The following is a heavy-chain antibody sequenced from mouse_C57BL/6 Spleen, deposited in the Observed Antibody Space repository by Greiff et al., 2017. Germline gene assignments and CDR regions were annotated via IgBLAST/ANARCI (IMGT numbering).Heavy chain of an antibody. CDR2: IYPGDGDT. J-gene: IGHJ4*01. Sequence: LVESGAELVKPGASVKISCKASGYAFSSYWMNWVKQRPGKGLEWIGQIYPGDGDTNYNGKFKGKATLTADKSSSTAYMQLSSLTSEDSAVYFGARSEVTTYYAMDYWGQGTSVTVSS. CDR1: GYAFSSYW. CDR3: ARSEVTTYYAMDY. V-gene: IGHV1-80*01. D-gene: IGHD2-5*01.